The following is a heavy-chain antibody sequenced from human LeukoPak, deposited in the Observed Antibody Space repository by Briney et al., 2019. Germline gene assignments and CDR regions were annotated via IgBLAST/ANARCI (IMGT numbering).Heavy chain of an antibody. J-gene: IGHJ4*02. CDR1: GFTFSSYA. CDR2: ISGSGGST. Sequence: GGSLRLSCAASGFTFSSYAMSWVRQAPGKGLEWVSAISGSGGSTYYAGSVKGRFTISRDNSKNTLYLQMNSLRAEDTAVYYCAKDNCSSTSCYLGAFDYWGQGTLVTVSS. V-gene: IGHV3-23*01. CDR3: AKDNCSSTSCYLGAFDY. D-gene: IGHD2-2*01.